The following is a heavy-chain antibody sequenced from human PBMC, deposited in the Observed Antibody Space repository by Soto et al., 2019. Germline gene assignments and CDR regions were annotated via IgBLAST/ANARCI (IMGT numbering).Heavy chain of an antibody. D-gene: IGHD1-20*01. J-gene: IGHJ4*02. V-gene: IGHV3-30-3*01. CDR1: GFTFSSYA. CDR3: ARDRYNWNYFDY. Sequence: GGSLRLSCAASGFTFSSYAMHWVRQAPGKGLEWVAVISYDGSNKYYADSVKGRFTISRDNSKNTLYLQMNSLRAEDTAVYYCARDRYNWNYFDYWGQGTLVTVSS. CDR2: ISYDGSNK.